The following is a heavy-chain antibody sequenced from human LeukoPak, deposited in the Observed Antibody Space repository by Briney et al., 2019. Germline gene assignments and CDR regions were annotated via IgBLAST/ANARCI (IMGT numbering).Heavy chain of an antibody. D-gene: IGHD3-10*01. V-gene: IGHV1-2*02. J-gene: IGHJ4*02. Sequence: GASVKVSCKASGHTFTGYYMHWVRQAPGQGLEWMGWINPNSGGTNYAQKFQGRVTMTRDTSISTAYMELNRLRSDDTAVYYCARDRDYGSGIFDYWGQGTLVTVSS. CDR1: GHTFTGYY. CDR2: INPNSGGT. CDR3: ARDRDYGSGIFDY.